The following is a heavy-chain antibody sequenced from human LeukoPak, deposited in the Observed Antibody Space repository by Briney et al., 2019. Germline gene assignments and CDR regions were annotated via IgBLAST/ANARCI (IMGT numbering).Heavy chain of an antibody. Sequence: PGRSLRLSCAASGLTFSGYAMHWVRQAPGKGLEWVAMISYDGRNEYYVDSVKGRFTISRDNSKDTLYLQMNSLRAEDTAVYYCAKERAGMGADAFDIWGQGTMVTVCS. D-gene: IGHD1-26*01. J-gene: IGHJ3*02. CDR1: GLTFSGYA. CDR3: AKERAGMGADAFDI. V-gene: IGHV3-30*01. CDR2: ISYDGRNE.